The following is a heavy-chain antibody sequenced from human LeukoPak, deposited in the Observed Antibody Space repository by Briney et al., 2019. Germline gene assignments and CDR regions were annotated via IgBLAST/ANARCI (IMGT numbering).Heavy chain of an antibody. CDR3: ARGSPGY. J-gene: IGHJ4*02. V-gene: IGHV4-34*01. CDR1: GGSFSDYS. CDR2: IIHSGSS. Sequence: SETLSLTCAVYGGSFSDYSWTWIRQSPGKALEWIGEIIHSGSSHYNPSLKSRVTISVDTSKNQFSLKLTSVTAADTAAYFCARGSPGYWGQGTLVTVSS.